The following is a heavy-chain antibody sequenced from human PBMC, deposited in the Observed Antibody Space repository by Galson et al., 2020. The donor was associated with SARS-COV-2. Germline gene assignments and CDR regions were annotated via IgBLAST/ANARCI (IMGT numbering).Heavy chain of an antibody. CDR1: GFMFSTFG. CDR2: ISFDGINQ. J-gene: IGHJ5*02. D-gene: IGHD2-2*02. V-gene: IGHV3-33*05. CDR3: ARDRYCSTTTCYNWFDP. Sequence: GGSLRLSCGASGFMFSTFGMQWVRQAPGKGLEWVAFISFDGINQYYADSVKGRFTVSRDNSKNTLFLQMNNLRVEDTAVYYCARDRYCSTTTCYNWFDPWGQGTLVTVSS.